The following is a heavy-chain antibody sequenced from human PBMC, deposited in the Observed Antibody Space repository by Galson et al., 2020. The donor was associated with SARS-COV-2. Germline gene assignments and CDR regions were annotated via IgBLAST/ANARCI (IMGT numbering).Heavy chain of an antibody. V-gene: IGHV3-74*01. J-gene: IGHJ6*02. CDR2: INSDGSST. D-gene: IGHD6-13*01. CDR1: GFTFSSYW. Sequence: GESLKISCAASGFTFSSYWMHWVRQVPGKGLVWVSRINSDGSSTSYADSVKGRFTISRDNAKNTLYLQMNSLRAEDTAVYHCARVGSSWYRGMDVWGQGTTVTVSS. CDR3: ARVGSSWYRGMDV.